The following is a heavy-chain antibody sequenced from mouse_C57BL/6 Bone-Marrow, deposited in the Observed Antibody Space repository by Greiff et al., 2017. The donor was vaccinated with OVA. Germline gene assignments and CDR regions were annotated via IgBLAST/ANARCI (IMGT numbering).Heavy chain of an antibody. Sequence: QVTLKESGPGILQPSQTLILTCSFSGFSLSTFGMGVGWIRQPSGKGLEWLAHIWWDDDKYYNPALKSRLTISKDTSKNQVFLKIANVDTADTATYYCARIAEGYGNFAWFAYWGQGTLVTVSA. CDR3: ARIAEGYGNFAWFAY. CDR2: IWWDDDK. V-gene: IGHV8-8*01. CDR1: GFSLSTFGMG. J-gene: IGHJ3*01. D-gene: IGHD2-1*01.